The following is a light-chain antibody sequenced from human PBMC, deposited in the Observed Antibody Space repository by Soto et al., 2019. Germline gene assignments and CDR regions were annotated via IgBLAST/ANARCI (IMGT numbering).Light chain of an antibody. CDR3: LQDYRYPLT. CDR1: QGVTTD. J-gene: IGKJ2*01. Sequence: AIQMTQSPSSLSASVGDSVTITCRATQGVTTDLAWYQQRPGKAPKLLISTASDLEAGVPSRFSGSGSGTDFTLTIFSLQPEDVATYHCLQDYRYPLTFGQGTKLEI. V-gene: IGKV1-6*01. CDR2: TAS.